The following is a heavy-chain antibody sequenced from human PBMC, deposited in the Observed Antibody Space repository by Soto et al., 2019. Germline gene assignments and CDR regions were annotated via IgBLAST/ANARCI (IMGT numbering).Heavy chain of an antibody. V-gene: IGHV1-69*13. CDR3: ASRGYSGYDLQS. Sequence: SVKVSCKASGGTFSSYAISWVRQAPGQGLEWMGGIIPIFGTANYAQKFQGRVTITADESTSTAYMELSSLRSEDTAVYYCASRGYSGYDLQSWGQGTLVTVSS. CDR2: IIPIFGTA. CDR1: GGTFSSYA. J-gene: IGHJ5*02. D-gene: IGHD5-12*01.